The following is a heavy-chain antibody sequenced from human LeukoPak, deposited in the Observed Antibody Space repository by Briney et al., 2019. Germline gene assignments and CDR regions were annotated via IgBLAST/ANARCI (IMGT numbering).Heavy chain of an antibody. J-gene: IGHJ4*02. CDR2: ISSSGSTI. V-gene: IGHV3-48*03. CDR3: VSMVRGIGY. CDR1: EFTFSSYE. D-gene: IGHD3-10*01. Sequence: GGSLRLSCAASEFTFSSYEMNWVRQAPGKGLEWVSYISSSGSTIYYADSVKGRFTITRDNAKNSVYLQLNSLRPEDTAMYYCVSMVRGIGYWGQGALVTVSS.